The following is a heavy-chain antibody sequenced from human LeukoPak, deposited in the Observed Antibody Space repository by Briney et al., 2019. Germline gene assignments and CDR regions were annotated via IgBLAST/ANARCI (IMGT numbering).Heavy chain of an antibody. CDR1: GGSISSYY. D-gene: IGHD3-10*01. CDR3: ARAKVAMVRGVMIYHYGMDV. J-gene: IGHJ6*02. V-gene: IGHV4-59*01. CDR2: IYYSGST. Sequence: PSETLSLTCTVSGGSISSYYWSWIRQPPGKGLEWIGYIYYSGSTNYNPSLKSRVTISVDTSKNQFSLKLSSVTAADTAVYYCARAKVAMVRGVMIYHYGMDVWGQGTTVTVSS.